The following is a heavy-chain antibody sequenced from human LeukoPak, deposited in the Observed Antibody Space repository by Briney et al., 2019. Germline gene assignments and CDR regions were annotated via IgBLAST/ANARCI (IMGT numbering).Heavy chain of an antibody. J-gene: IGHJ4*02. CDR1: GFTYTNYW. CDR3: ARIGYSSSSLDF. Sequence: GGSLRLSCAASGFTYTNYWMTWVRQAPGKGLQWVANIKQDGSVKYYVDSVKGRFIISRDNAKNSLYLQMNSLRAEDTAVYNCARIGYSSSSLDFWGRGTLVTVSS. V-gene: IGHV3-7*03. CDR2: IKQDGSVK. D-gene: IGHD6-6*01.